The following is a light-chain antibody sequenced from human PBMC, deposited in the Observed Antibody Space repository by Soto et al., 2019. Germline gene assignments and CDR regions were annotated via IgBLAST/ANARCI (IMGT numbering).Light chain of an antibody. CDR1: QSITTS. CDR3: QQYYSYWT. V-gene: IGKV1-5*03. CDR2: KAS. J-gene: IGKJ1*01. Sequence: DIKMTQSHSTLSASVGDRVTITCRASQSITTSLAWYQQKPGKAPKFLIYKASSLETGVPSRISGSGSGTEFTLTISSLQPDDFATYYCQQYYSYWTFGQGTKVDIK.